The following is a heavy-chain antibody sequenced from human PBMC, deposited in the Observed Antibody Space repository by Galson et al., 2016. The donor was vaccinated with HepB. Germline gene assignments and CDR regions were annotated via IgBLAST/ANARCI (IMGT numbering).Heavy chain of an antibody. CDR3: ARFDGNGWYSY. D-gene: IGHD6-19*01. CDR2: VKSDETER. Sequence: SLRLSCAASGFTVSGNYMSWVRQAPGKGLEWVANVKSDETERYYVDSVKGRFTISRDNAENSLYLQMNTLRAEDTAVYYCARFDGNGWYSYWGQGTLVIVSS. CDR1: GFTVSGNY. V-gene: IGHV3-7*03. J-gene: IGHJ4*02.